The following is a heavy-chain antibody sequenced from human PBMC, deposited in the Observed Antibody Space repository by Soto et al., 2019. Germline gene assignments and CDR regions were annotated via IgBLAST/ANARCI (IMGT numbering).Heavy chain of an antibody. Sequence: QSTLKESGPTLVKPTQTLTLTCTFFGFSLSSIGVGVGWMRQPPGKDLEWLGILYWEDDKHYRPSLKSRMSIAKDTSNDQVILTLTNMDPVHTATYYCAHTIVVVTTAHTAFDVWGHGTMVTVSS. CDR2: LYWEDDK. V-gene: IGHV2-5*02. CDR1: GFSLSSIGVG. CDR3: AHTIVVVTTAHTAFDV. D-gene: IGHD2-2*01. J-gene: IGHJ3*01.